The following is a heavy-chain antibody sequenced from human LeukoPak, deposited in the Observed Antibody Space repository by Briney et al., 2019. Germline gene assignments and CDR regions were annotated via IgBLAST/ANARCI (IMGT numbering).Heavy chain of an antibody. Sequence: GGSLTLSCAASGFTFSNCVMHWVRQAPGKGLEWVAAMSNDGSEKYYADSVKGRFTISRDNSKNTLYLQMNSLRPEDTAVYYCARELRDSGYDFDYWGQGTLVTVSS. J-gene: IGHJ4*02. D-gene: IGHD5-12*01. CDR2: MSNDGSEK. CDR3: ARELRDSGYDFDY. V-gene: IGHV3-30*04. CDR1: GFTFSNCV.